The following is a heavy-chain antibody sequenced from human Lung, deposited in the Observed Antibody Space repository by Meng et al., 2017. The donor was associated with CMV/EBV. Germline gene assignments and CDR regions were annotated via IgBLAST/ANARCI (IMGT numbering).Heavy chain of an antibody. J-gene: IGHJ4*02. V-gene: IGHV3-15*01. D-gene: IGHD1-1*01. CDR2: IKPTTEHETI. CDR3: TTVNWNYYDD. CDR1: GFTISNAK. Sequence: ESLKISCAGSGFTISNAKISWVRQAPGKGLEWVARIKPTTEHETIDYAAPVEGRFTISRDDSRNTVYLQMNSLKSEDTAVYFCTTVNWNYYDDWGQGTVVTVSS.